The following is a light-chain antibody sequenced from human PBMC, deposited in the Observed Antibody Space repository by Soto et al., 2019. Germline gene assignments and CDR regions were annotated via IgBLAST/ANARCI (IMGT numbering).Light chain of an antibody. Sequence: QSALTQPRSVSGSPGQSVTISCTGTSSDVGGYNYVSWYQQHPGKAPKLMIYDVSKRPSGVPDRFSGSKSGNTASLTIAGLQAEDEAYYYFCSYAGSYYVFGTGTKLTVL. CDR3: CSYAGSYYV. J-gene: IGLJ1*01. CDR1: SSDVGGYNY. CDR2: DVS. V-gene: IGLV2-11*01.